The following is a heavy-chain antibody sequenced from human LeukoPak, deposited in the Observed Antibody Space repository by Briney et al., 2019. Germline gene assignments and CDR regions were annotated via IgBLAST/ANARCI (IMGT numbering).Heavy chain of an antibody. D-gene: IGHD1-26*01. J-gene: IGHJ4*02. Sequence: ASVKVSCKASGYTFTSYDINWVLQATGHGLEWMGWMNPNSGNTGYAQKFQGRVTITRNTSISTAYMELSSLRSEDTAVYYCARGPWEPYFDYWGQGTLVTVSS. CDR2: MNPNSGNT. CDR1: GYTFTSYD. CDR3: ARGPWEPYFDY. V-gene: IGHV1-8*03.